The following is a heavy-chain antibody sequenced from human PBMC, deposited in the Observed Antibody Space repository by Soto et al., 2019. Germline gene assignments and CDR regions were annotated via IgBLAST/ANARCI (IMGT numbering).Heavy chain of an antibody. CDR2: IYYSGST. J-gene: IGHJ4*02. CDR1: GGSISSYY. Sequence: PSETLSLTCTVSGGSISSYYWSWIRQPPGKGLEWIGYIYYSGSTNYNPSLKSRVTISVDTSKNQFSLKLSSVTAADTAVYYCARGPAPLGGELDYWGQGTLVTVSS. D-gene: IGHD4-17*01. CDR3: ARGPAPLGGELDY. V-gene: IGHV4-59*12.